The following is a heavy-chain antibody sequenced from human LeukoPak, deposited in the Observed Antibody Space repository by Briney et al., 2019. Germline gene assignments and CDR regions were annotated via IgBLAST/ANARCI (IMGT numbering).Heavy chain of an antibody. CDR2: ISAYNGNT. D-gene: IGHD1-7*01. Sequence: GASVKVSCKASGCTFTSYGISWVRQAPGQGLEWMGWISAYNGNTNYAQKLQGRVTMTTDTSTSTAYMELRSLRSDDAAVYYCARFSITGTTTDYWGQGTLVTVSS. CDR1: GCTFTSYG. V-gene: IGHV1-18*01. J-gene: IGHJ4*02. CDR3: ARFSITGTTTDY.